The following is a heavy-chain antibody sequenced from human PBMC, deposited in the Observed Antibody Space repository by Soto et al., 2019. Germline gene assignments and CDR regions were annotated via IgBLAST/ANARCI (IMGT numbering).Heavy chain of an antibody. V-gene: IGHV3-30*18. Sequence: QVQLVESGGGVVQPGRSLSLSCTASGFTFSSYGMHWVRQTPGMGLEWVAHISYDGNNEHYTDSVKGRFTISRENSKNTVYLQMNSLRTEDTALYYCAKDTYYHDSSGYYVFDHWGQGTLVTVSS. J-gene: IGHJ4*02. CDR2: ISYDGNNE. CDR3: AKDTYYHDSSGYYVFDH. D-gene: IGHD3-22*01. CDR1: GFTFSSYG.